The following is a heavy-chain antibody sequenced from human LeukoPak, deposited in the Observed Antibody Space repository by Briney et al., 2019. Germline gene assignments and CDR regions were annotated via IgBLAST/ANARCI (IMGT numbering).Heavy chain of an antibody. Sequence: GESLRICCKCSGFDFTDYGIAWVRQMPGKGLEWMGNIYPGGSNGRYSPSFQGQVTMSADKSITTVYLQWSSLKASDTTMYYCARDLHSAWFGFWGQGSLVTVSS. CDR3: ARDLHSAWFGF. D-gene: IGHD5-18*01. CDR1: GFDFTDYG. CDR2: IYPGGSNG. V-gene: IGHV5-51*01. J-gene: IGHJ4*02.